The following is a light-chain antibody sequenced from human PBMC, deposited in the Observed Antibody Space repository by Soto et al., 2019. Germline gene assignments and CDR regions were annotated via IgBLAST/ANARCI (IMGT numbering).Light chain of an antibody. CDR3: QHYFGFPLT. CDR1: QDISHY. J-gene: IGKJ2*01. V-gene: IGKV1-16*02. CDR2: AAS. Sequence: DVQMTQSPSSVSASAGDSVTITCRASQDISHYVAWFQQKPGKAPKSLIYAASSLQSGVPRKFSGSGSGTDFTLTISGLQPEDLGTYYCQHYFGFPLTFGQGTKLESK.